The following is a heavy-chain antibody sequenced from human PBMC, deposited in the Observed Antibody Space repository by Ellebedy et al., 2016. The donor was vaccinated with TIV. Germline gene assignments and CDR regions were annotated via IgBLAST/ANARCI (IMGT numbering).Heavy chain of an antibody. CDR1: GFTFSNYW. D-gene: IGHD3-9*01. CDR3: ARWDFDSVNAFDV. V-gene: IGHV3-74*01. CDR2: IKGDGIST. Sequence: GESLKISCGTSGFTFSNYWMYWVRQAPGKGLMWVARIKGDGISTHYADSVKGRFTISRDNAKNTLYLQMNSLRVDDTAVYYCARWDFDSVNAFDVWGQGTMVTVSS. J-gene: IGHJ3*01.